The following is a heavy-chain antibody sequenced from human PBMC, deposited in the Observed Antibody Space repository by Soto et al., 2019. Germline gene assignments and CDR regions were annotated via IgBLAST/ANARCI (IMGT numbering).Heavy chain of an antibody. Sequence: GGSLRLSCAASGFTFSGHGMHWVRQAPGKGLEWVAVISFDGSNKYYADSVKGRFTISRDNSKNTLYLQMHSLRAEDTAVYYCAKETYYYDSSSYSWPRDFDYWGQGTLVTVSS. CDR2: ISFDGSNK. CDR3: AKETYYYDSSSYSWPRDFDY. CDR1: GFTFSGHG. D-gene: IGHD3-22*01. J-gene: IGHJ4*02. V-gene: IGHV3-30*18.